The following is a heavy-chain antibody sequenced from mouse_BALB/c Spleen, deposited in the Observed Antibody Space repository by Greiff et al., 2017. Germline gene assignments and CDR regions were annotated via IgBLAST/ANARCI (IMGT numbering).Heavy chain of an antibody. Sequence: QVQLQQSGAELMKPGASVKISCKATGYTFSSYWIEWVKQRPGHGLEWIGEILPGSGSTNYNEKFKGKATFTADTSSNTAYMQLSSLTSEDSAVYYCARYPSYGNYAWFAYWGQGTLVTVSA. CDR2: ILPGSGST. CDR3: ARYPSYGNYAWFAY. CDR1: GYTFSSYW. D-gene: IGHD2-1*01. V-gene: IGHV1-9*01. J-gene: IGHJ3*01.